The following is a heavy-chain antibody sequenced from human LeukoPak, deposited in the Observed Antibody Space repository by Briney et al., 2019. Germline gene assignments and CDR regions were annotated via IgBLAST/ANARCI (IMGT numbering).Heavy chain of an antibody. CDR3: AKGYYYDSSGYYGH. V-gene: IGHV3-23*01. CDR2: ISGSGGST. Sequence: GGSLRLSCVASGFKFSNYNMNWVRQAPGKGLEWVSAISGSGGSTYYADSVKGRFTISRDNSKNTLYLQMNSLRAEDTAVYYCAKGYYYDSSGYYGHWGQGTLVTVSS. J-gene: IGHJ4*02. D-gene: IGHD3-22*01. CDR1: GFKFSNYN.